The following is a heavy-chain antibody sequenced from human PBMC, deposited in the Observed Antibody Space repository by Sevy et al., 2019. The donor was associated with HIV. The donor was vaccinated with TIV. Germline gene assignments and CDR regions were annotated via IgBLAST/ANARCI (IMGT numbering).Heavy chain of an antibody. D-gene: IGHD3-10*01. CDR1: GFTFSSYA. CDR3: AKDRAPSGSGSPALYGMDV. J-gene: IGHJ6*02. CDR2: ISGSGGST. Sequence: GGSLRLSCAASGFTFSSYAMSWVRQAPGKGLEWVSAISGSGGSTYYADSVKGRFTISRDNSKNRLYLQMNSLRAEDTAVYYGAKDRAPSGSGSPALYGMDVWGQGTTVTVSS. V-gene: IGHV3-23*01.